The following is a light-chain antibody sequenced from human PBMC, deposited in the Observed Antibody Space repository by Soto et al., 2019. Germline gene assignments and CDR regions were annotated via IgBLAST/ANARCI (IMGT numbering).Light chain of an antibody. CDR2: ATS. J-gene: IGKJ1*01. V-gene: IGKV3-20*01. CDR3: QQYKIYSQT. CDR1: QSVSSSY. Sequence: EIVLTQSPGTLSLSPGERATLSCRASQSVSSSYLAWYQQKPGQAPRLLMSATSTRATGIPARFSGSGSGTEFTLTVSSLQPDDFATYYCQQYKIYSQTLGQGTKVDI.